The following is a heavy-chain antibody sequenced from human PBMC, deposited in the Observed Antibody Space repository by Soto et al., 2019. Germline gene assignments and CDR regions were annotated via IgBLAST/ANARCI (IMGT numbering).Heavy chain of an antibody. D-gene: IGHD6-13*01. J-gene: IGHJ4*02. CDR2: IKQDGSDT. V-gene: IGHV3-7*05. CDR1: GFTLWNAR. CDR3: ARRGPGTYFDY. Sequence: GSLRLSCAASGFTLWNARMSWVRQAPGKGLEWVANIKQDGSDTYYVDSVKGRFTISRDNAKNSLYLQMNSLRAEDTAVYYCARRGPGTYFDYWGQGTLVTVSS.